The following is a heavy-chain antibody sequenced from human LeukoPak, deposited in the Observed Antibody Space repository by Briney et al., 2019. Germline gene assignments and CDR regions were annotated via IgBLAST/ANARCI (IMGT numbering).Heavy chain of an antibody. CDR1: GYTFTSYD. CDR3: ARWIVGATNDYYYYYMDV. Sequence: ASVKVSCKASGYTFTSYDINWVRQATGQGLEWMGWMNPNSGNTGYAQKFQGRVTITRNTSISTAYMELSRLRSDDTAVYYCARWIVGATNDYYYYYMDVWGKGTTVTVSS. V-gene: IGHV1-8*03. J-gene: IGHJ6*03. CDR2: MNPNSGNT. D-gene: IGHD1-26*01.